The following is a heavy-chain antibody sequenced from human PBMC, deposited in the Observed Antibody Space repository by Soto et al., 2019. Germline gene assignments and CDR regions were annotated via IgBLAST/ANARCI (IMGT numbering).Heavy chain of an antibody. CDR1: GFTFSSYW. CDR2: IKQDGSEK. J-gene: IGHJ4*02. V-gene: IGHV3-7*05. CDR3: ARGFYPDLRLGELSYNTYYFDY. D-gene: IGHD3-16*02. Sequence: GGSLRLSCAASGFTFSSYWMSWVRQAPGKGLEWVANIKQDGSEKYYVDSVKGRFTISRDNAKNSLYLQMNSLRAEDTAVYYCARGFYPDLRLGELSYNTYYFDYWGQGTLVTVSS.